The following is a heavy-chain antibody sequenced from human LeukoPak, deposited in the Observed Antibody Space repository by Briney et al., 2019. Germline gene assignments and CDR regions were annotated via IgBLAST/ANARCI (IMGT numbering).Heavy chain of an antibody. CDR2: IYYSGSGSA. CDR3: ARGVYYYYMDV. J-gene: IGHJ6*03. V-gene: IGHV4-59*12. Sequence: SETLSFNSTGSGGSISSYYWSWLRQPPGQGLEWFGYIYYSGSGSANYNPSLKSRVSISVDTSKNHFSLKLSSVTAADTAVYYCARGVYYYYMDVWGKGTTVTVSS. CDR1: GGSISSYY.